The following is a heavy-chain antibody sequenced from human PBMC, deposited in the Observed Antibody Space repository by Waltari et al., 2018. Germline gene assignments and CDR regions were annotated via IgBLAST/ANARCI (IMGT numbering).Heavy chain of an antibody. J-gene: IGHJ3*02. D-gene: IGHD6-13*01. CDR3: ARGSGIAAAGRSFDI. CDR2: IYYSGST. V-gene: IGHV4-31*03. CDR1: GGSITSGGYF. Sequence: QVQLQESGPGLVKPSQTLSLTCTVSGGSITSGGYFWSWIRQHPGKGLEWIGYIYYSGSTYYNPSLKSRVTISVDTSKNQFSLKLSSVTAADTAVYYCARGSGIAAAGRSFDIWGQGTMVTVSS.